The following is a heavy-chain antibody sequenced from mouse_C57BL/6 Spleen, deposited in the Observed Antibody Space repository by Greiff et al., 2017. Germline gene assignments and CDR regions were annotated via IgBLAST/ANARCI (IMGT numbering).Heavy chain of an antibody. V-gene: IGHV1-64*01. Sequence: VQLQQPGAELVKPGASVKLSCKASGYTFTSYWMHWVKQRPGQGLEWIGRIHPNSGSTNYNEKFKSKATLTVDKSSSTAYMQLSSLTSEDSAVYYCARGGYDSWYFDVWGTGTTVTVSS. CDR3: ARGGYDSWYFDV. CDR2: IHPNSGST. CDR1: GYTFTSYW. D-gene: IGHD2-4*01. J-gene: IGHJ1*03.